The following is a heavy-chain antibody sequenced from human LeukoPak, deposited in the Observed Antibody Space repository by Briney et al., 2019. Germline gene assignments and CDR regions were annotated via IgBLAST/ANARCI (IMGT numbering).Heavy chain of an antibody. V-gene: IGHV5-10-1*01. CDR2: IDPSDSYT. D-gene: IGHD3-22*01. Sequence: GESLKISCKGSGYSFTSYWISWVRQMPGKGLEWMGRIDPSDSYTNYSPSFQGHATISADKSISTAYLQWSSLKAADTAMYYCARSYDSSGDYWGQGTLVTVSS. CDR3: ARSYDSSGDY. CDR1: GYSFTSYW. J-gene: IGHJ4*02.